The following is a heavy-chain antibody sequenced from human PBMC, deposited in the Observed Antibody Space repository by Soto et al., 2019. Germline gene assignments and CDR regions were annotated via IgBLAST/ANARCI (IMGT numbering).Heavy chain of an antibody. J-gene: IGHJ6*02. V-gene: IGHV3-9*01. D-gene: IGHD2-2*01. Sequence: PGGSLRLSCAASGFTLDDYTMHWVRQAPGKGLEWVAGVGWNGGDIVYADSVKGRFTVSRDNTKNPLYLEMNSLRTEDTAIYYCAKDRAVVVPVSKSYFRYYGLDVWGPGTSATVSS. CDR3: AKDRAVVVPVSKSYFRYYGLDV. CDR2: VGWNGGDI. CDR1: GFTLDDYT.